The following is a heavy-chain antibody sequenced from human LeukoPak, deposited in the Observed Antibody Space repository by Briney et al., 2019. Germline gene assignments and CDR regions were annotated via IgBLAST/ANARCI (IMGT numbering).Heavy chain of an antibody. CDR3: ARERAEGVVLELRRHAFDI. CDR2: IYYSGST. Sequence: PGGSLRLSCAASGFTFSSYSMNWVRQAPGKGLEWIGYIYYSGSTYYNPSLKSRVTISVDTSKNQFSLRLSSVTAADTAVYYCARERAEGVVLELRRHAFDIWGQGTMVTVSS. J-gene: IGHJ3*02. CDR1: GFTFSSYS. V-gene: IGHV4-59*06. D-gene: IGHD2-15*01.